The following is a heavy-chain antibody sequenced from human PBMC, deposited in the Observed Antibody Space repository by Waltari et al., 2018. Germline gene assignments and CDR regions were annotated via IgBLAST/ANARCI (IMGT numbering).Heavy chain of an antibody. V-gene: IGHV4-34*01. D-gene: IGHD3-10*01. CDR3: ASTVRGSYYYYYYYMDV. Sequence: QVQLQQWGAGLLQPSATRSLTCAVYGGSFSGYYWSWIRQPQGKGLEWSGEINHSGSTNYNPSLKSRVTISVDTSKNQFSLKLSSVTAADTAVYYCASTVRGSYYYYYYYMDVWGKGTTVTVSS. CDR1: GGSFSGYY. CDR2: INHSGST. J-gene: IGHJ6*03.